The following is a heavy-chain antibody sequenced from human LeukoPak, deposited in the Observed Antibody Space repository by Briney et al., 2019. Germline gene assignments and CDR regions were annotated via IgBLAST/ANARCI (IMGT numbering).Heavy chain of an antibody. V-gene: IGHV3-11*01. CDR2: ISNSGTGI. Sequence: GGSLRLSCAASGFTFSDYYMSWIRQAPGKGLEWVSYISNSGTGIDYADSVKGRFTISRDNGENSLYLQMNSLRAEDTAVYYCATWTGLVPGWGQGTLVTVSS. CDR3: ATWTGLVPG. CDR1: GFTFSDYY. D-gene: IGHD6-19*01. J-gene: IGHJ4*02.